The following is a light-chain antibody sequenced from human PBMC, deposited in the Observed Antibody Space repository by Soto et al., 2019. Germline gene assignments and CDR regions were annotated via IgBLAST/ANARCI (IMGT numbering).Light chain of an antibody. CDR2: KAS. J-gene: IGKJ1*01. CDR1: QSISSW. CDR3: QQYNSYPWT. Sequence: DIQMTQSPSTLSASVGDRVTITCRASQSISSWLAWYQQKPGKAPKLLIYKASSLESGVPSRFSGSGSGTEFTLTISSLQPYDFATYYGQQYNSYPWTFGQGTKVEIK. V-gene: IGKV1-5*03.